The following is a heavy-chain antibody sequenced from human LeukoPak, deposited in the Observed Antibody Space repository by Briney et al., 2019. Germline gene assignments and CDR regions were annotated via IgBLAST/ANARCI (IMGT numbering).Heavy chain of an antibody. Sequence: ASVKVSCKAAGYSFTTYGIYWVRQATGQGPEWMGWMNPNTGNTAYAQKFQGRVTMTRDTSISTAYMELNRLRSEDTAIYYCARAPLGPYYDNTGTTFDSWGQGTLVTVSS. CDR2: MNPNTGNT. V-gene: IGHV1-8*01. CDR1: GYSFTTYG. CDR3: ARAPLGPYYDNTGTTFDS. D-gene: IGHD3-22*01. J-gene: IGHJ4*02.